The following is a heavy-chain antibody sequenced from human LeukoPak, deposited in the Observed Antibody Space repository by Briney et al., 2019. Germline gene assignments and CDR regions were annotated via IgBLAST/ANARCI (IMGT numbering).Heavy chain of an antibody. D-gene: IGHD1-26*01. V-gene: IGHV3-7*01. CDR2: IKEDGSED. CDR1: GFTFSRAW. Sequence: PGGSLRLSCAASGFTFSRAWMSWVRQAPGKGLEWVANIKEDGSEDYYADSVKGRFAISKDNAKNSLYLQMNSLRAEDTAVYYCARDFSGSYSDAFDIWGQGTMVTVSS. CDR3: ARDFSGSYSDAFDI. J-gene: IGHJ3*02.